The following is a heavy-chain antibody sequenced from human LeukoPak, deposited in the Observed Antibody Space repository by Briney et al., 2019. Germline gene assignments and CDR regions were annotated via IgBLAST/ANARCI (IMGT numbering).Heavy chain of an antibody. CDR1: GFNVRGSY. Sequence: PGRSLRLSCAASGFNVRGSYMNWVRQAPGKGLEWVSALSNGGGYMYYADSVKGRFTISRDNAKNSLYLQMDSLTPEDTAVYYCARAGLYSGSGLDFWGQGALVSVSS. CDR3: ARAGLYSGSGLDF. CDR2: LSNGGGYM. D-gene: IGHD5-12*01. J-gene: IGHJ4*02. V-gene: IGHV3-21*01.